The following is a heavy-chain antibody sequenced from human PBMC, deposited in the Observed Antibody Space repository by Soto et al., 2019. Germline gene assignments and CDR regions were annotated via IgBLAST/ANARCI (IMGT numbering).Heavy chain of an antibody. Sequence: PGGSLRLSCAASGFTFSSYSMNWVRQAPGKGLEWVSSISSSSSYIYYADSVKGRFTISRDNAKNSLYLQMNSLRAEDTAVYYCLIWFGELLYNRYNWFDPWGQGTLVTVPQ. CDR1: GFTFSSYS. J-gene: IGHJ5*02. CDR3: LIWFGELLYNRYNWFDP. CDR2: ISSSSSYI. V-gene: IGHV3-21*01. D-gene: IGHD3-10*01.